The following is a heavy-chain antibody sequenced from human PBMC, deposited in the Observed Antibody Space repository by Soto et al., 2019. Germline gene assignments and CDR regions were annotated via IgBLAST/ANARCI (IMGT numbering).Heavy chain of an antibody. CDR3: AREWLQPHTDAFDI. J-gene: IGHJ3*02. V-gene: IGHV3-7*05. CDR2: IKQDGSEK. CDR1: GFTFSSYW. Sequence: GGSLRLSCAASGFTFSSYWMSWVRQAPGKGLEWVANIKQDGSEKYYVDSVKGRFTISRDNAKNSLYLQMNSLRAEDTAVYYCAREWLQPHTDAFDIWGQGTMVTVSS. D-gene: IGHD5-18*01.